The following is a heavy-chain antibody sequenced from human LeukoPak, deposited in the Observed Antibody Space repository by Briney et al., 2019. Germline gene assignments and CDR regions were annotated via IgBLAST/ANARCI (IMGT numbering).Heavy chain of an antibody. D-gene: IGHD4-17*01. Sequence: PGGSLRLSCAASGFTFSDYYMSWLRQAPGKGLEWVSYIGSSGSTIYYADSVKGRFTISRDNAKNSLYLQMNSLRAEDTAVYYCARDPPLYGDYYFDYWGQGTLVTVSS. J-gene: IGHJ4*02. CDR3: ARDPPLYGDYYFDY. CDR2: IGSSGSTI. CDR1: GFTFSDYY. V-gene: IGHV3-11*04.